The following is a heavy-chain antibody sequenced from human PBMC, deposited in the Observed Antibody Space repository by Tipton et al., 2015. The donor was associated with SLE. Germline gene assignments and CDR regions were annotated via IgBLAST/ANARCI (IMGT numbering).Heavy chain of an antibody. D-gene: IGHD7-27*01. CDR2: IYHSGST. V-gene: IGHV4-38-2*02. CDR1: GYSISSGYY. CDR3: ARGELGIRTFDY. Sequence: LRLSCTVSGYSISSGYYWGWIRQPPGKGLEWIGSIYHSGSTYYNPSLKSRVTISVDTSKNQFSLKLSSVTAADTAVYYCARGELGIRTFDYWGQGSLVTVSS. J-gene: IGHJ4*02.